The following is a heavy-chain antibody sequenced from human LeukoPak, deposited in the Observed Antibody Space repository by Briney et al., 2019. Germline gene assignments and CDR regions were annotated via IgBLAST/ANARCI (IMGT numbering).Heavy chain of an antibody. J-gene: IGHJ4*02. CDR3: ARHDYSSGWLNFDY. V-gene: IGHV1-24*01. CDR1: GYTLTELS. CDR2: FDPEDGET. D-gene: IGHD6-19*01. Sequence: ASVKVSCKVSGYTLTELSMHWVRQAPGKGLEWMGGFDPEDGETIYAQKFQGRVTMTEDTSTDTAYMELSSLRASDTAMYYCARHDYSSGWLNFDYWGQGTLVTVSS.